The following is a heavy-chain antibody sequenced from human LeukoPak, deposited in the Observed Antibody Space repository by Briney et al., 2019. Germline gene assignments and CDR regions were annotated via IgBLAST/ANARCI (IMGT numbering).Heavy chain of an antibody. CDR2: ISSSSSYI. Sequence: GGSLRLSCAASGFTFSSYSMNWVREAPGKGVEWVSSISSSSSYIYYADSVKGRFTISRDNAKNSLYLQMNSLRAEDTAVYYCARDSSTVDPPYWGQGTLVTVSS. D-gene: IGHD2-2*01. V-gene: IGHV3-21*01. CDR3: ARDSSTVDPPY. CDR1: GFTFSSYS. J-gene: IGHJ4*02.